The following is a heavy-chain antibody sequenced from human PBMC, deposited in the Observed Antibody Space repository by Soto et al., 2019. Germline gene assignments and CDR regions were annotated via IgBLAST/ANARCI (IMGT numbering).Heavy chain of an antibody. CDR1: GYTFTTYF. CDR3: ETSLQLRKGWAFDY. D-gene: IGHD1-7*01. J-gene: IGHJ4*02. V-gene: IGHV1-46*01. CDR2: INPSDGTT. Sequence: QVQLVQSGAEVKKPGASVTISCRASGYTFTTYFMQWVRQSPGQGLEWVGIINPSDGTTSYAPRFQGRVTXXRXTXXSTVYMDLSSLRSDDTAVYYCETSLQLRKGWAFDYWGQGTLVTVSS.